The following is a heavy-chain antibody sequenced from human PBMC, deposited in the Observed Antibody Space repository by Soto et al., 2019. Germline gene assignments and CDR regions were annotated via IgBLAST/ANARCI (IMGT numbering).Heavy chain of an antibody. Sequence: GESLKISCKGSGYSFTSYWIRCVRQMPGKGLEWMGRIDPSDSYTNYSPSFQGHVTISADKAISTAYLQWSSLKASDTAMYYCASTDYGGNGHDYWAQGTMVTVSS. CDR3: ASTDYGGNGHDY. CDR2: IDPSDSYT. D-gene: IGHD4-17*01. J-gene: IGHJ4*02. V-gene: IGHV5-10-1*01. CDR1: GYSFTSYW.